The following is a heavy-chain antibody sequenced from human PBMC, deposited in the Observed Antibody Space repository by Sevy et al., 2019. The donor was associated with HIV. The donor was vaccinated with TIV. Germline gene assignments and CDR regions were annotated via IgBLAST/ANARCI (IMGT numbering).Heavy chain of an antibody. D-gene: IGHD5-12*01. J-gene: IGHJ6*02. CDR1: RFTFSNYA. V-gene: IGHV3-64D*06. CDR3: VKGVATIGYYFYYGMDV. Sequence: GGSLRLSCSASRFTFSNYAMHWVRQAPGKGLQYVSAVSSDGESTYSADSVKGRFTISRDNSKNTLYLQISGLRAEDTAVYYCVKGVATIGYYFYYGMDVWGQGTTVTVSS. CDR2: VSSDGEST.